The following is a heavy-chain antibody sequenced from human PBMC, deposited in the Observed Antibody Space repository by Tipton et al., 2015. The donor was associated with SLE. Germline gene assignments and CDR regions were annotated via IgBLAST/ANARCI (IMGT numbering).Heavy chain of an antibody. CDR2: ISPSVST. CDR1: GESFSGYY. D-gene: IGHD1-26*01. Sequence: TPSLTCAVYGESFSGYYWSWIRQPPGKGLEWIGEISPSVSTNYNPSLKSRVTISVDTSKNQYSLKLNSVIAADTAVYYCAKDSGTYYFDFWGQGVLVNVSS. J-gene: IGHJ4*02. CDR3: AKDSGTYYFDF. V-gene: IGHV4-34*01.